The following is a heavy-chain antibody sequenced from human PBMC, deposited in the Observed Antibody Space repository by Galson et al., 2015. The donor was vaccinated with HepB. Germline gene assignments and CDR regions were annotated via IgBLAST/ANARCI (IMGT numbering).Heavy chain of an antibody. D-gene: IGHD6-13*01. Sequence: SLRLSCAASGFTFGDYAMSWFRQAPGKGLEWVGFIRSKGYGETTEYAASVKGRFTISRDDSKSIAYLQMNSLKTEDTAMYYCTRDPHPGGAAAGNAFDIWGQGTMVTVSS. CDR1: GFTFGDYA. J-gene: IGHJ3*02. CDR3: TRDPHPGGAAAGNAFDI. CDR2: IRSKGYGETT. V-gene: IGHV3-49*03.